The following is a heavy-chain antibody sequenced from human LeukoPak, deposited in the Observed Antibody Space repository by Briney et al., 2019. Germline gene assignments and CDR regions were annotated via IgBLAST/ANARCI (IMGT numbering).Heavy chain of an antibody. CDR2: VYTSGST. J-gene: IGHJ3*02. Sequence: SETLSLTCTVSGGSISSSSYYWGWIRQPAGKGLEWIGRVYTSGSTHYNPSLKTRLTMSVDTSKNQFSLKLSSVTAADTAVYYCARLITGTTTAFDIWGQGTMVTVSS. D-gene: IGHD1-7*01. V-gene: IGHV4-61*02. CDR1: GGSISSSSYY. CDR3: ARLITGTTTAFDI.